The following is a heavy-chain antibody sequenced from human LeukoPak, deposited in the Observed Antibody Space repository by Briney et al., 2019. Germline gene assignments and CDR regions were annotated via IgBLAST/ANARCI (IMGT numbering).Heavy chain of an antibody. CDR2: ISSSSSYI. V-gene: IGHV3-21*01. D-gene: IGHD6-13*01. CDR3: ASEIAAAGRLFDY. Sequence: GGSLRLSCAASGFTFSSYSMNWVRQAPGKGLEWVSSISSSSSYIYYADSVKGRFTISRDNAKNSLYLQMNSLRAEDTAVYYCASEIAAAGRLFDYWGQGTLVTVPS. J-gene: IGHJ4*02. CDR1: GFTFSSYS.